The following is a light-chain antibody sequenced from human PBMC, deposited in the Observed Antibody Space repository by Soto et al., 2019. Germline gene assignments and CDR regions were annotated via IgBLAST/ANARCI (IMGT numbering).Light chain of an antibody. J-gene: IGKJ4*01. V-gene: IGKV3-15*01. CDR3: QQYSNWPPLT. Sequence: EIVMTQSPATLSVSPGGRATLSCRASQSVRSNLAWYQQKRGQAPRLLIYGASNRATGIPGRFSGSGSGTECTRPIRRLQSEDCAVYYCQQYSNWPPLTFGGGTTVEIK. CDR1: QSVRSN. CDR2: GAS.